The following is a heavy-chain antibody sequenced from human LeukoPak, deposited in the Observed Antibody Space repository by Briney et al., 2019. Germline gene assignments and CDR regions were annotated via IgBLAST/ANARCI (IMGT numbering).Heavy chain of an antibody. CDR1: GYSVSSGYS. Sequence: PSETLSLTCTVSGYSVSSGYSWGWIRQPLGKGLEWIGSIYHSGSTYYNPSLKSRVTISVDTSKNQLSLKLSSVTAADTAVYYCARARGAMVSPIDYWGQGTLVTVSS. V-gene: IGHV4-38-2*02. CDR3: ARARGAMVSPIDY. CDR2: IYHSGST. J-gene: IGHJ4*02. D-gene: IGHD5-18*01.